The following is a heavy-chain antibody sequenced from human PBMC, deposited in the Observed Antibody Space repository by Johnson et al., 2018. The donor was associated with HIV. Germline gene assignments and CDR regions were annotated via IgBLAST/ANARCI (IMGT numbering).Heavy chain of an antibody. Sequence: QMLLVESGGGLVKPGGSLRLSCAASRFTFSDYYMSWIRQTPGKGLEWVSYISSSGGTIYYADSVKGRFSISRDNAKNSLYLQMNSLRAEDTAVYYCARDPGITMIAHAFDIWGQGTMVTV. D-gene: IGHD3-22*01. CDR2: ISSSGGTI. V-gene: IGHV3-11*04. J-gene: IGHJ3*02. CDR1: RFTFSDYY. CDR3: ARDPGITMIAHAFDI.